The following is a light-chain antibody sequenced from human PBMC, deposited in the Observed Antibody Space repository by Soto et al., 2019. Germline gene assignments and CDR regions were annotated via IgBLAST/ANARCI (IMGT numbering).Light chain of an antibody. J-gene: IGKJ4*01. CDR1: QSVSSSY. V-gene: IGKV3-20*01. CDR2: GAS. CDR3: QQYGNSRPVT. Sequence: EIVLTQSPGTLSLSPGERATLSCRASQSVSSSYLAWYQQKPGQAPMLLIFGASSRATGLPDRFSGSGSGKDFILTISRREPEDFAVYYCQQYGNSRPVTFGGGTKVEIK.